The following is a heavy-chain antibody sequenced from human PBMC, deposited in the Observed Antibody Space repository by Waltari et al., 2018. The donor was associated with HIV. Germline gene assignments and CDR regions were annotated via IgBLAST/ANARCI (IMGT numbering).Heavy chain of an antibody. CDR2: ISGSGGST. CDR1: GFTFSSYA. J-gene: IGHJ4*02. CDR3: AKGFSGWSTFDS. V-gene: IGHV3-23*01. Sequence: EVQLLESGGDWVQPGGSLRLSCAASGFTFSSYAMSWVRQAPGKGREWVPAISGSGGSTYYADSVKGRCTISRDNSKNTLFLQMNSLRAEDTALYYCAKGFSGWSTFDSWGQGTLVTVSS. D-gene: IGHD6-19*01.